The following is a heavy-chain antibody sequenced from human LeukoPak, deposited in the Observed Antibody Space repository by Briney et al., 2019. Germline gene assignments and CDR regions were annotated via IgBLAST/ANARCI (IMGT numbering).Heavy chain of an antibody. CDR2: IIAIFGTA. J-gene: IGHJ6*02. CDR3: ARTIRYFDWLPQPPAHYYYYYGMDV. Sequence: GASVKVSCEASRGTFSSYAISWVRQAPGQGLEWMGGIIAIFGTANYAQKFQGRVTITADESTSTAYMELSSLRSEDTAVYYCARTIRYFDWLPQPPAHYYYYYGMDVWGQGTTVTVSS. D-gene: IGHD3-9*01. CDR1: RGTFSSYA. V-gene: IGHV1-69*13.